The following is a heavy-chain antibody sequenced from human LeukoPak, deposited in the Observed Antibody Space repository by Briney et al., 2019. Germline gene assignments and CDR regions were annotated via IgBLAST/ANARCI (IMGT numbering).Heavy chain of an antibody. CDR1: GYTFSSYG. CDR3: ARARGYGDYYFDY. Sequence: ASVKVSCKASGYTFSSYGISWVRQAPGQGLEWRGWVSANSGKTNYAQKVQGRVTMTTDTSTSTAYMELRSLRSDDTAVYYCARARGYGDYYFDYWGQGTLVIVSS. CDR2: VSANSGKT. D-gene: IGHD4-17*01. V-gene: IGHV1-18*01. J-gene: IGHJ4*02.